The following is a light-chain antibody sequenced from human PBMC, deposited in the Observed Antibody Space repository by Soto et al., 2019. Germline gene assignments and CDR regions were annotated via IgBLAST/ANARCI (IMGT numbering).Light chain of an antibody. V-gene: IGKV3-15*01. CDR1: QSVSSD. Sequence: EIVMTQSPATLSVSPGERATLSCRASQSVSSDLAWYQQEPGQAPRLLIYGASTRVPGIPARFSGSGSGTEFTLTIRSLQSEDFAVYYCQQYYTWPRSFGGGTKVAI. CDR3: QQYYTWPRS. CDR2: GAS. J-gene: IGKJ4*01.